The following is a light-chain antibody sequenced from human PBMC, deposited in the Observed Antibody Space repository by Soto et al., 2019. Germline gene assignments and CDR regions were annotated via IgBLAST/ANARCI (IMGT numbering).Light chain of an antibody. CDR1: SSDIGSNS. CDR3: QVWHSTSVRV. V-gene: IGLV1-44*01. Sequence: QAVVTQPPSASRTPGQRVTIPCSGSSSDIGSNSVNWYQQLPGAAPRLLIYGNDHRPSGVPDRFSGSNSGNTATLTISRVEAGDEADYYCQVWHSTSVRVFGGGTKLTVL. J-gene: IGLJ2*01. CDR2: GND.